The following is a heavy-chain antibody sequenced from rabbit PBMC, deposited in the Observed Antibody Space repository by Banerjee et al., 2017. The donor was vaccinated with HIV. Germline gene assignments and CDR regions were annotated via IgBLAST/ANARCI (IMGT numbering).Heavy chain of an antibody. CDR1: GFSFSSSYY. Sequence: QEQLVESGGGLVQPEGSLTLTCTASGFSFSSSYYMCWVRQAPGKGLEWVACIFGASSANTYYATWTQGRFTISKTSSTTVTLQMTSLTAADTATYFCARWADASDTADMNNNLWGPGTLVTVS. V-gene: IGHV1S45*01. D-gene: IGHD6-1*01. CDR2: IFGASSANT. CDR3: ARWADASDTADMNNNL. J-gene: IGHJ4*01.